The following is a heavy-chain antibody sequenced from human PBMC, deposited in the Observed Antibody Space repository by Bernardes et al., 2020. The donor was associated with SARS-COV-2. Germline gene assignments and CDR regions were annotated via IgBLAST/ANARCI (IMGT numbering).Heavy chain of an antibody. CDR2: MSGTGYTT. V-gene: IGHV3-23*01. Sequence: GGSLRLSCAVSAVTVKNYAMSWVRQAPGKGLEWVSGMSGTGYTTYYVDSVKGRFTISRDSSKTTLYLQMNSLRAEDTAVYYCARGGTVAVPGAWFVYWGQGTRVTVSS. CDR3: ARGGTVAVPGAWFVY. J-gene: IGHJ4*02. D-gene: IGHD2-2*01. CDR1: AVTVKNYA.